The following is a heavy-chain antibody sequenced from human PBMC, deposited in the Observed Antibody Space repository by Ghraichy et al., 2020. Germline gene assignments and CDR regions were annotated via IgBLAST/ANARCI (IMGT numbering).Heavy chain of an antibody. Sequence: SQTLSLTCAVYGGSFSGYYWSWIRQPPGKGLEWIGEINHSGSTNYNPSLKSRVTISVDTSKNQFSPKLSSVTAADTAVYYCARVWDSSGYYRSGWFDPWGQGTLVTVSS. V-gene: IGHV4-34*01. CDR1: GGSFSGYY. CDR3: ARVWDSSGYYRSGWFDP. CDR2: INHSGST. J-gene: IGHJ5*02. D-gene: IGHD3-22*01.